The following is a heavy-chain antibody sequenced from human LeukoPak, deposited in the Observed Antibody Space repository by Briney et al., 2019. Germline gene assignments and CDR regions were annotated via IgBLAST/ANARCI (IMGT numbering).Heavy chain of an antibody. Sequence: AASVTVSCKVSGYTLTELSMHWVRQAPGKGLEWMGGFDPEDGETIYAQKFQGRVTMTEDTSTDTAYMELSSLRSEDTAVYYCATPLFSSGGYRLFDYWGQGTLVTVSS. CDR1: GYTLTELS. CDR2: FDPEDGET. J-gene: IGHJ4*02. V-gene: IGHV1-24*01. CDR3: ATPLFSSGGYRLFDY. D-gene: IGHD1-26*01.